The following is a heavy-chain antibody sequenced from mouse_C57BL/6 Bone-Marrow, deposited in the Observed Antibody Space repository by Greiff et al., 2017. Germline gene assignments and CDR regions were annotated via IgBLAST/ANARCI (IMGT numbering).Heavy chain of an antibody. Sequence: QVQLQQPGAELVKPGASVKMSCKASGYTFTSSWITWVKRRPGQGLEWIGDIYPGSGSTNYNEKFKSKATLTVDTSSSTAYMQLSSLTSEDSAVYYCARDLVDGSYYFDYWGQGTTLTVSS. V-gene: IGHV1-55*01. J-gene: IGHJ2*01. CDR3: ARDLVDGSYYFDY. CDR2: IYPGSGST. D-gene: IGHD2-3*01. CDR1: GYTFTSSW.